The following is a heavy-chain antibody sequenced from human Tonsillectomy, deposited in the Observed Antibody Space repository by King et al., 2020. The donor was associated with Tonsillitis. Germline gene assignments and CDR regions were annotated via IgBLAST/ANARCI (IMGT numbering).Heavy chain of an antibody. CDR3: AITYYYDSSGYPTSFDY. CDR2: IYYSGST. Sequence: QLQESGPGLVKPSETLSLICSVSGGSISSSSYYWGWIRQPPGKGLEWIGSIYYSGSTYYNPSLKSRVTISVDTSKNQFSLKLSSVTAADTAVYYCAITYYYDSSGYPTSFDYWGQETLVTVSS. D-gene: IGHD3-22*01. CDR1: GGSISSSSYY. V-gene: IGHV4-39*07. J-gene: IGHJ4*02.